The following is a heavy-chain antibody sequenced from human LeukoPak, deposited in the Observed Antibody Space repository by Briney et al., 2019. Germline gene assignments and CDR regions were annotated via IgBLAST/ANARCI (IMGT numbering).Heavy chain of an antibody. D-gene: IGHD3-3*01. Sequence: HSGGSLRLSCAASGFTFSSYEMNWVRQAPGKGLEWVSYISSSGSTIYYADSVKGRFSISRDNAKNSVYLQMNSLRAEDTAVYYCARETRSGYYHYFDYWGQGTLVTVSS. CDR2: ISSSGSTI. V-gene: IGHV3-48*03. CDR3: ARETRSGYYHYFDY. CDR1: GFTFSSYE. J-gene: IGHJ4*02.